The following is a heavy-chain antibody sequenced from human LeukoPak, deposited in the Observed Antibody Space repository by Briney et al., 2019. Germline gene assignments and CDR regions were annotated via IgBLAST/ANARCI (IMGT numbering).Heavy chain of an antibody. Sequence: SETLSLPCTVWVGLMCRYYWLWLRQPPGKGLEWIGYIYYSGNTNYSPSLRSRVTIFVDTSKSLFSPKGGSVNASGTAVYYCSSSHLYFEYADFDFWGEGTLVTVS. CDR1: VGLMCRYY. J-gene: IGHJ4*02. CDR2: IYYSGNT. V-gene: IGHV4-59*08. CDR3: SSSHLYFEYADFDF. D-gene: IGHD3-22*01.